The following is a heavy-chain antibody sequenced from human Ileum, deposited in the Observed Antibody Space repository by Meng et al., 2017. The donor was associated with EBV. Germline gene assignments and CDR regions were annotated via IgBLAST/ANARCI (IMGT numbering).Heavy chain of an antibody. CDR3: VRDGGRNGDSDC. CDR2: VYYSGAT. Sequence: QLQLQESGPGLVKPSEPLSLTCTVSGDSINSVYYYWGWVRQTPGKGLEWIGSVYYSGATFYNPSLKSRVTISVDASKNQFSLKLSSVTAADTAVYYCVRDGGRNGDSDCWGQGTLGTVSS. D-gene: IGHD4-17*01. CDR1: GDSINSVYYY. V-gene: IGHV4-39*07. J-gene: IGHJ1*01.